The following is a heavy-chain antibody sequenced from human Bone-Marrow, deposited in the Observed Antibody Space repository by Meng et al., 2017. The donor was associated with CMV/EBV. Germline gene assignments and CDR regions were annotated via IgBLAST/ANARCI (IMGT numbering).Heavy chain of an antibody. CDR3: AKVIVGATTMLFDY. CDR2: ISYDGSNK. D-gene: IGHD1-26*01. J-gene: IGHJ4*02. CDR1: GFTFSSYG. Sequence: SGFTFSSYGMQWVRQAPGKGLEWVAVISYDGSNKYYADSVKGRFTISRDNSKNTLYLQMNSLRAEDTAVYYCAKVIVGATTMLFDYWGQGTLVTVSS. V-gene: IGHV3-30*18.